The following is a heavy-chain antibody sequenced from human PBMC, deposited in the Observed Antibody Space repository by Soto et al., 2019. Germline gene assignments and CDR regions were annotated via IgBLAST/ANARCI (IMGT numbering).Heavy chain of an antibody. CDR2: IYHTGNA. CDR3: ATYRDGLVHY. Sequence: TLSLTCSVSGDSISNSRFYWAWIRQPPGEGLEWIGSIYHTGNAYYNSSLKSRVTISVDTSRNQFSLKLSSMTAADTAVYYCATYRDGLVHYWGQGSLVTVSS. V-gene: IGHV4-39*07. D-gene: IGHD3-10*01. J-gene: IGHJ4*02. CDR1: GDSISNSRFY.